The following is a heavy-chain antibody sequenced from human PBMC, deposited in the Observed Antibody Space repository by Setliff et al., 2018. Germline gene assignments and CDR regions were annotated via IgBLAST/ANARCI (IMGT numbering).Heavy chain of an antibody. J-gene: IGHJ4*02. Sequence: SETLSLTCTVSGDSINDYYWSWIRQPPGKGLEWIGYVFFTGDTDYNPSLGSRVTISLDRSKTQFSLKLSSVTAADTAVYYCARDRTYYASGTYTRWFDYWGQGSLVTVSS. D-gene: IGHD3-10*01. CDR1: GDSINDYY. V-gene: IGHV4-59*01. CDR3: ARDRTYYASGTYTRWFDY. CDR2: VFFTGDT.